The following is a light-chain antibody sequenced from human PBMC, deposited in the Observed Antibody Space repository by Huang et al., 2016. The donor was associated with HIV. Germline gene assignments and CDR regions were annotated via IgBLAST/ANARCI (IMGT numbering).Light chain of an antibody. CDR1: QTVLYSSNTKNY. J-gene: IGKJ4*01. CDR3: QQYYSTPLT. Sequence: DIVMTQSLDSLAVSLGERATINCKSSQTVLYSSNTKNYLSWSQQKPGQPPKMLLYWATTLEAGVPDRFRGSGSWTDFTLTISSLQAEDVAVYYCQQYYSTPLTFGGGTRVEIK. CDR2: WAT. V-gene: IGKV4-1*01.